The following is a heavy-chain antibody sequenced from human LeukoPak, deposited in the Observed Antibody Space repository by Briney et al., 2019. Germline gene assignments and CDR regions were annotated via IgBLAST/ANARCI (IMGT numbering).Heavy chain of an antibody. Sequence: SETLSLTCAVYGGSFSGYYWSWIRQPPGKGLEWIGEINHSGSTNYNPSLKSRVTISVDTSKNQFSLKLSSVTAADTAVYYCGGSGGEVLLYYWGQGTLVTVS. V-gene: IGHV4-34*01. CDR3: GGSGGEVLLYY. CDR2: INHSGST. J-gene: IGHJ4*02. CDR1: GGSFSGYY. D-gene: IGHD3-16*01.